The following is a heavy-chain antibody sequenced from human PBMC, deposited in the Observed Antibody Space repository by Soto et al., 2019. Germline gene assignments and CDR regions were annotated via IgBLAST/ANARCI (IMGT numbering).Heavy chain of an antibody. CDR3: ARSFYP. J-gene: IGHJ5*02. Sequence: QVQLQESGPGLVKPSETLSLTCTVSGGSISNYQWSRVRQPPGKRLEWIGYIYYNGTTSYNPSLKSRVTISVDMSKNHLSLTLTSVTAADTAVYYCARSFYPWGQGTLVTVSS. CDR2: IYYNGTT. D-gene: IGHD3-3*01. V-gene: IGHV4-59*01. CDR1: GGSISNYQ.